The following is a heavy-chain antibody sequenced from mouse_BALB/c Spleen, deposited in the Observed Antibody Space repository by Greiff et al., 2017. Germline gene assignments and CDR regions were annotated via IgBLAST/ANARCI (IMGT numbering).Heavy chain of an antibody. J-gene: IGHJ4*01. Sequence: VQLQQSGPELVRPGVSVKISCKGSGYTFTDYAMHWVKQSHAKSLEWIGVISTYYGNTNYNQKFKGKATMTVDKSSSTAYMELARLTSEDSAIYYCARSIITTADYAMDYWGQGTSVTVSA. CDR3: ARSIITTADYAMDY. V-gene: IGHV1-67*01. D-gene: IGHD1-2*01. CDR2: ISTYYGNT. CDR1: GYTFTDYA.